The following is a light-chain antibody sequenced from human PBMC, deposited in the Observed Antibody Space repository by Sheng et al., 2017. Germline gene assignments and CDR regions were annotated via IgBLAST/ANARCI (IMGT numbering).Light chain of an antibody. V-gene: IGKV1-39*01. Sequence: GDRVTITCRARQAIRNSLAWYQQKPGKVPKRLIYAASSLQSGVPSRFSGSASGTDFTLTISGLQPEDVATYYCQQTYSTPLTFGGGTKVEIK. CDR1: QAIRNS. CDR2: AAS. CDR3: QQTYSTPLT. J-gene: IGKJ4*01.